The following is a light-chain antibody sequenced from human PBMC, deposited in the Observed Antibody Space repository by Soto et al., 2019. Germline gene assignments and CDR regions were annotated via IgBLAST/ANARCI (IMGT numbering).Light chain of an antibody. CDR1: QSLSSY. CDR2: GAS. CDR3: QQYNNWPPWT. V-gene: IGKV3-15*01. Sequence: EIVLTQSPATVSLSPGERATLSCWASQSLSSYLAWYQQKPGQPPRLLIYGASTRATGIPARFSGSGSGTEFTLTISSLQSEDFALYYCQQYNNWPPWTFGQGTKVDIK. J-gene: IGKJ1*01.